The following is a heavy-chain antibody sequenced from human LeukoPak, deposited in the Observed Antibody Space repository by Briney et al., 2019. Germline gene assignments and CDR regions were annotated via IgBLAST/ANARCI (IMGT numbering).Heavy chain of an antibody. CDR2: IYYSGST. V-gene: IGHV4-30-4*01. D-gene: IGHD3-22*01. Sequence: SETLSLTCTVSGGSISSGDYYWSWIRQPPGKGLEWIGYIYYSGSTYYNPSLKSRVTISVDTSKNQFSLKLSSVTAADTAAYYCARTYYDSSGYYQYDAFDIWGQGTMVTVSS. CDR3: ARTYYDSSGYYQYDAFDI. J-gene: IGHJ3*02. CDR1: GGSISSGDYY.